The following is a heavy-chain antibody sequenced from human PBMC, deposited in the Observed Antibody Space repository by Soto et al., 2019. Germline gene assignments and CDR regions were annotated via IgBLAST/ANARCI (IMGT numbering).Heavy chain of an antibody. CDR3: VSQRTTVPTQAYFDY. CDR1: GGSVTNSSYY. V-gene: IGHV4-39*01. D-gene: IGHD4-17*01. Sequence: SETLSLTCTVSGGSVTNSSYYRGWIRQSPGKGLEWIGSVYYRGRSYSKSSVKSRVTISVDTSKNRFSLSLNSVTASDTAVYFCVSQRTTVPTQAYFDYWGPGALVTVSS. J-gene: IGHJ4*02. CDR2: VYYRGRS.